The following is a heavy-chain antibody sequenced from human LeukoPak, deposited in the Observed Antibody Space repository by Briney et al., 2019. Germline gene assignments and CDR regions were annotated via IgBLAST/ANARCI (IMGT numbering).Heavy chain of an antibody. J-gene: IGHJ4*02. CDR3: AKDRSKGSYGDDFDF. CDR2: ISYDGGKK. V-gene: IGHV3-30*18. Sequence: GGSLRLSCAASGFTFSSHDMHWVRQAPGKGLEWVAIISYDGGKKDYADSVKGRFTISRDNSKNTLYLQMNSLRPEDTAVYYCAKDRSKGSYGDDFDFWGQGTLVTVSS. D-gene: IGHD1-26*01. CDR1: GFTFSSHD.